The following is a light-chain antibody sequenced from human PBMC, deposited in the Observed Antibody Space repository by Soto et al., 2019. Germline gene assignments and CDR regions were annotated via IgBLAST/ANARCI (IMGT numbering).Light chain of an antibody. J-gene: IGLJ1*01. CDR3: SSYTSSSIDYV. V-gene: IGLV2-14*01. Sequence: QSALTQPASVSGSPGQSITISYTGTSSDVGSYNYVSWYQQHPGKAPKLMIYEVSNRPSGVSNRFSGSKSGNTASLTISGLQAEDEADYYCSSYTSSSIDYVFGTGTKLTVL. CDR2: EVS. CDR1: SSDVGSYNY.